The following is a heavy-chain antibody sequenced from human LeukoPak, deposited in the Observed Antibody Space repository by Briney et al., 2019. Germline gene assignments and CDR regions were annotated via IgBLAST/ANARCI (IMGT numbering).Heavy chain of an antibody. J-gene: IGHJ4*02. CDR3: ARGHRITIFGVVIIEGGDY. Sequence: ASVKVSCKASGYTFTGYYMHWVRQAPGQGLEWMGRINPNSGGTNYAQKFQGRVTMIRDTSISTAYMELSRLRSDDTAVYYCARGHRITIFGVVIIEGGDYWGQGTLVTVSS. CDR1: GYTFTGYY. V-gene: IGHV1-2*06. D-gene: IGHD3-3*01. CDR2: INPNSGGT.